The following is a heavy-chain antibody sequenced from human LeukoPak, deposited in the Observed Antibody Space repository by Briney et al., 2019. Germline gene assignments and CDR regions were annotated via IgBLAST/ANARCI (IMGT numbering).Heavy chain of an antibody. CDR3: ARRLSSTSPPYYYYGMNV. CDR2: IYYTGST. J-gene: IGHJ6*02. Sequence: PSETLSLTCTVSGGSISSYYWSWIRQPPGKGLEWVGYIYYTGSTNYNPSLKSRVTISVDTSKSQFSLNLSSVTAADTAVYYCARRLSSTSPPYYYYGMNVWGQGTTVTVSS. CDR1: GGSISSYY. D-gene: IGHD6-13*01. V-gene: IGHV4-59*08.